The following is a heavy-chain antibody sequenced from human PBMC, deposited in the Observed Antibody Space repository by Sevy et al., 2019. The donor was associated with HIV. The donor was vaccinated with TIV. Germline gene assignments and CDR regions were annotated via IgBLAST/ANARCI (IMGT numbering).Heavy chain of an antibody. J-gene: IGHJ6*02. CDR1: GFTFSNFG. D-gene: IGHD1-26*01. CDR2: MWYDGNNK. V-gene: IGHV3-33*01. CDR3: ARRRELLTYYYYGMDV. Sequence: GGSLRLSCTASGFTFSNFGIHWVRQAPGKGLQWVALMWYDGNNKYYADSVKGRFTISRDSSKNTVYLQMNNLRAEDTAVYYCARRRELLTYYYYGMDVWGQGTTVTVSS.